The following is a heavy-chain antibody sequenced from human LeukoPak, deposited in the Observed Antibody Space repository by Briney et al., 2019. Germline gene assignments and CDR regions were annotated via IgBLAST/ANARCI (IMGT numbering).Heavy chain of an antibody. CDR2: IYPGDSDT. V-gene: IGHV5-51*01. CDR3: ARRVGGGDYITEFDY. J-gene: IGHJ4*02. CDR1: GYSFTSYW. D-gene: IGHD2-21*02. Sequence: GESLKISCKGSGYSFTSYWIGWVRQMPGKDLEWMGIIYPGDSDTRYSPSFQGQVTISADKSISTAYLQWSSLQASDTAMYYCARRVGGGDYITEFDYWGQGSLVTVSS.